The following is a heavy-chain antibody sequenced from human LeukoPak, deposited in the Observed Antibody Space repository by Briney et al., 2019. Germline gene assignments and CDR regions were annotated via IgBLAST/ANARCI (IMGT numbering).Heavy chain of an antibody. CDR1: GGSIGSDY. J-gene: IGHJ4*02. CDR2: IYYTGGT. Sequence: SETLSLTCTVSGGSIGSDYWTWIRQPPGKGLEYIGYIYYTGGTNYNPSLKSRVTISVDTSKNQFSLKLSSVTAADTAVYFCAKYGNSGWVINNWGQGTLVTVSS. CDR3: AKYGNSGWVINN. D-gene: IGHD6-19*01. V-gene: IGHV4-59*08.